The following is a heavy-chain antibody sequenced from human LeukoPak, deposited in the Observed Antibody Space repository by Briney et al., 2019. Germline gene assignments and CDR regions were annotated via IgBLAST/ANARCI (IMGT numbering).Heavy chain of an antibody. CDR1: GFTFSSHA. D-gene: IGHD6-19*01. CDR3: AKQGYSSGWYWDC. CDR2: IGGSGGDT. V-gene: IGHV3-23*01. J-gene: IGHJ4*02. Sequence: GGSLRLSCAASGFTFSSHAMIWARQAPGKGLEWVSIIGGSGGDTYYADSVKGRFTISRDNSKNTLYLQMNSLRAEDTAVYFCAKQGYSSGWYWDCWGQGILVTVSS.